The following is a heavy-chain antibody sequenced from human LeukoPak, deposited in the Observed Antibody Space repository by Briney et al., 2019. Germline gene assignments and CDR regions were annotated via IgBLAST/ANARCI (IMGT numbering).Heavy chain of an antibody. Sequence: GGSLRLSCAASGFTFSSYWMHWVRQAPGKGLVWVSRISSDGSDTTYADSVKGRFTISGDNAKKMLYLQMNGLRVDDTAVYYCTRAPYHGDYVSWAWGQGTLVTVSS. CDR2: ISSDGSDT. CDR3: TRAPYHGDYVSWA. D-gene: IGHD4-17*01. V-gene: IGHV3-74*01. CDR1: GFTFSSYW. J-gene: IGHJ4*02.